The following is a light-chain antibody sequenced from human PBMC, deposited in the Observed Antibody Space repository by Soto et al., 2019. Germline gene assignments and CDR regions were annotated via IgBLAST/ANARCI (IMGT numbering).Light chain of an antibody. CDR3: QQYDTYSRT. J-gene: IGKJ1*01. Sequence: GDRVTITCRASQSLNTLMALYQQKQGKATKLLIYEASTLESGVPSRFSGSGSGTEFTLTISSLQPEDLASYYCQQYDTYSRTFGQVTKVEIK. V-gene: IGKV1-5*03. CDR1: QSLNTL. CDR2: EAS.